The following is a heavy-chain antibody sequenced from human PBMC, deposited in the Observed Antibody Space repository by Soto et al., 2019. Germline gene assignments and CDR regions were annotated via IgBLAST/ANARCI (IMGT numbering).Heavy chain of an antibody. CDR3: ARDLGDYSNFFYYGMDV. V-gene: IGHV3-30*03. Sequence: GGSLRLSCAASGFTFSSYGMHWVRQAPGKGLEWVAVISYDGSNKYYADSVKGRFTISRDNSKNTLYLQMNSLRAEDTAVYYCARDLGDYSNFFYYGMDVWGQGTTVTVS. CDR2: ISYDGSNK. J-gene: IGHJ6*02. D-gene: IGHD4-4*01. CDR1: GFTFSSYG.